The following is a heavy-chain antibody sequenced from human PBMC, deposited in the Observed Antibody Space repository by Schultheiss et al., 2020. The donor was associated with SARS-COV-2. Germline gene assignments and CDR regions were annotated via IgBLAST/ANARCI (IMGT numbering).Heavy chain of an antibody. Sequence: GESLKISCAASGFTFSSYSMNWVRQAPGKGLEWVSSISSSSSYIYYADSVKGRFTISRDNAKNTLYLQMNSLRAEDTAVYYCARLVFGDIVVVEASDYWGQGTLVTVSS. D-gene: IGHD2-15*01. V-gene: IGHV3-21*04. J-gene: IGHJ4*02. CDR1: GFTFSSYS. CDR3: ARLVFGDIVVVEASDY. CDR2: ISSSSSYI.